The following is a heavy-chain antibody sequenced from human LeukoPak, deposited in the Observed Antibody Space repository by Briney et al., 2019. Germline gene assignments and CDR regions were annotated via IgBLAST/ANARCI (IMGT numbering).Heavy chain of an antibody. CDR3: AGMIVRYRAWTPFDY. J-gene: IGHJ4*02. CDR1: GGSFSGYY. D-gene: IGHD3-22*01. Sequence: PSETLSLTCAVYGGSFSGYYWSWIRQPPGKGLEWIGEINHSGSTNYNPSLKSRVTISVDTSKNQSPLKLCSVTAADTAVYYCAGMIVRYRAWTPFDYWGQGTLVTVSS. V-gene: IGHV4-34*01. CDR2: INHSGST.